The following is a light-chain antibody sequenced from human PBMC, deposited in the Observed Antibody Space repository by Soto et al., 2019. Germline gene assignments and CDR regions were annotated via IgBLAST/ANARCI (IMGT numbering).Light chain of an antibody. J-gene: IGLJ2*01. CDR2: DVS. CDR1: SSDVGGYNY. CDR3: SSYTSSSTLMV. Sequence: QSALTQPASVSGSPGQSITISCTGTSSDVGGYNYVSWYQQHPARAPKLMIYDVSDRPSGVSNRFSGSKSGNTASLTISGLQAEDEADDYCSSYTSSSTLMVFGGGTKVTVL. V-gene: IGLV2-14*01.